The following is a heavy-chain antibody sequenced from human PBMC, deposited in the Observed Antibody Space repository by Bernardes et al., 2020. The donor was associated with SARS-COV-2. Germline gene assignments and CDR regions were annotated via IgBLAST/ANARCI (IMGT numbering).Heavy chain of an antibody. J-gene: IGHJ5*02. D-gene: IGHD2-21*01. Sequence: SETLSLTCDVSGDSISSPKWWSWVRQSPNKGLEWIGEINHYGTTNYNPSLKGRVTLSLDKSNNRFFLEVTSVTAADTAMYYCGRGLTSYCGADTCHPGWIDPWGQGLLVNVSS. CDR3: GRGLTSYCGADTCHPGWIDP. CDR2: INHYGTT. CDR1: GDSISSPKW. V-gene: IGHV4-4*02.